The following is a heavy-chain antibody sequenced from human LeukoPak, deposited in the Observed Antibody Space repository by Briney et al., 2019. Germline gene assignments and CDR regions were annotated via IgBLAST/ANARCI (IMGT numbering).Heavy chain of an antibody. V-gene: IGHV1-69*05. CDR1: GGTFSSYA. J-gene: IGHJ4*02. D-gene: IGHD3-22*01. CDR3: ARGNDDYYDSSGYYLL. Sequence: ASVKVSCKASGGTFSSYAISWVRQAPGQGLEWMGGIIPIFGTANYAQRFQGRVTITTDESTSTAYMELSSLRSEDTAVYYCARGNDDYYDSSGYYLLWGQGTLVTVSS. CDR2: IIPIFGTA.